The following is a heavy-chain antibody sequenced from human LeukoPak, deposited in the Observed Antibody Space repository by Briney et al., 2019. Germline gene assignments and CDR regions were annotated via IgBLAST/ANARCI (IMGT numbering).Heavy chain of an antibody. CDR3: ARQGYDSSGQDAFDI. J-gene: IGHJ3*02. CDR2: IYYSGST. D-gene: IGHD3-22*01. CDR1: GGSISSSSYY. Sequence: SETLSLTCTVSGGSISSSSYYWGWIRQPPGKGLEWIGSIYYSGSTYYNPSLKSRVTISVDTSKNQFSLKLRSVTAADTAVYYCARQGYDSSGQDAFDIWGQGTMVTVSS. V-gene: IGHV4-39*01.